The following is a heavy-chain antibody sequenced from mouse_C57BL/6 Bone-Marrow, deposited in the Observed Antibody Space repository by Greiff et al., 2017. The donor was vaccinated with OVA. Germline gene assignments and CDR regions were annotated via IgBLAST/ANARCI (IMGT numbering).Heavy chain of an antibody. CDR3: AKPLSTMVTTDAMDY. V-gene: IGHV5-4*01. J-gene: IGHJ4*01. D-gene: IGHD2-1*01. CDR2: ISDGGSYT. Sequence: EVQVVESGGGLVKPGGSLKLSCAASGFTFSSYAMSWVRQTPEKRLEWVATISDGGSYTYYPDNVKGRFTISRDNAKNNLYLQMSHLKSEDTARYYCAKPLSTMVTTDAMDYWGQGTSVTVSS. CDR1: GFTFSSYA.